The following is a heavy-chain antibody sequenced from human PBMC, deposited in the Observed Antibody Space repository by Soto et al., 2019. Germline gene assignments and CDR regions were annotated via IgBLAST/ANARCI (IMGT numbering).Heavy chain of an antibody. Sequence: QGLEWIGWINTDNGDAKYSQKFQGRVTITADESTSTAYMELSSLRSEDTAVYYCARSDSIGYYTSGMDVWGQGTTVTV. CDR3: ARSDSIGYYTSGMDV. CDR2: INTDNGDA. V-gene: IGHV1-3*04. J-gene: IGHJ6*02. D-gene: IGHD3-22*01.